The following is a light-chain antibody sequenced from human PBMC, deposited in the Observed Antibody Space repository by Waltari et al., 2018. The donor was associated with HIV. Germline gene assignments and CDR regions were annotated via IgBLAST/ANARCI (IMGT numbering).Light chain of an antibody. V-gene: IGLV2-8*01. CDR2: DVT. J-gene: IGLJ2*01. Sequence: QSALTPPLSASRSHGQSVTISCNGTTSDVGGYDCVSWYQQHPGKAPKLMLNDVTKRPAGVPDRFSGSKSGSTASLTVSGLQAEDEADYYCSSYAGSNNLIFGGGTKLTVL. CDR3: SSYAGSNNLI. CDR1: TSDVGGYDC.